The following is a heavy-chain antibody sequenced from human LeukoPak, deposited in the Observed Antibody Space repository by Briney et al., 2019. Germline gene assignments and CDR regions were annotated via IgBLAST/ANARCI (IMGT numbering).Heavy chain of an antibody. V-gene: IGHV1-18*01. CDR2: IIAYNVNT. CDR3: ARDKAYYYDSSGYPDAFDI. Sequence: GGSVKFSCKASGYTFTSYGISWLRQPPAQGLEWMGGIIAYNVNTNYTPKLQGRVTITTDTSTSTAYMELRSLRSDDTAVYYCARDKAYYYDSSGYPDAFDIWGQGTMVTVSS. D-gene: IGHD3-22*01. CDR1: GYTFTSYG. J-gene: IGHJ3*02.